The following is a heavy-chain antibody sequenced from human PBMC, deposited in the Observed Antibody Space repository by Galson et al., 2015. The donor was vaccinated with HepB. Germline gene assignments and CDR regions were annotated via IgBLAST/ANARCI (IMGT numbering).Heavy chain of an antibody. Sequence: SLRLSCAASGFTFSDYYMSWIRQAPGKGLEWVSYISSSGSTIYYADTVKGRFTISRDNAKNSLYLQMNSLRAEDTAVYYCARINDYGDYGPGGFDPWGQGTLVTVSS. CDR1: GFTFSDYY. CDR2: ISSSGSTI. D-gene: IGHD4-17*01. J-gene: IGHJ5*02. CDR3: ARINDYGDYGPGGFDP. V-gene: IGHV3-11*01.